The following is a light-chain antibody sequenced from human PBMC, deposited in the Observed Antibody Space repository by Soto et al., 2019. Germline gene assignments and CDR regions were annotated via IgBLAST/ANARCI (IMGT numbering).Light chain of an antibody. Sequence: QLTQSPSSLSASVGDRVTIXXRSSESISHYLNWYQQKPGKAPKLXXYAASSLQSGVPSRFSGSGSGTDFTLTISSLQPEDFATYYCQQSYSTPPITFGQGTRLEIK. CDR1: ESISHY. CDR2: AAS. CDR3: QQSYSTPPIT. V-gene: IGKV1-39*01. J-gene: IGKJ5*01.